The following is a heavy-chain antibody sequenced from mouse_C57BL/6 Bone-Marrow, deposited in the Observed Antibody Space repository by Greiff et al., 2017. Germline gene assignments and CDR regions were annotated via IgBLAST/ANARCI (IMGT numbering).Heavy chain of an antibody. J-gene: IGHJ4*01. CDR1: GYTFTTYP. V-gene: IGHV1-47*01. CDR2: FHPYNDDT. Sequence: QVQLKESGAELVKPGASVKMSCKASGYTFTTYPIEWMKQNHGKSLEWIGNFHPYNDDTKYNEKFKGKATLTVEKSSSTFYLELSRLTYDDSAVYYCARPYYYGSSSDYAMDYWGQGTSVTVSS. D-gene: IGHD1-1*01. CDR3: ARPYYYGSSSDYAMDY.